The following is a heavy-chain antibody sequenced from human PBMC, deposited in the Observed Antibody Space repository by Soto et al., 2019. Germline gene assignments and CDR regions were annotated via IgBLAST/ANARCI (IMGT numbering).Heavy chain of an antibody. CDR1: GGSISSSNW. CDR2: IYHSGST. Sequence: SETLSLTCAVSGGSISSSNWWSWVRQPPGKGLEWIGEIYHSGSTNYNPSLKSRVTISVDKSKNQFSLKLSSVTAADTAVYYCARDSGIAAAGTGFDYRGQGTLVTVS. V-gene: IGHV4-4*02. CDR3: ARDSGIAAAGTGFDY. J-gene: IGHJ4*02. D-gene: IGHD6-13*01.